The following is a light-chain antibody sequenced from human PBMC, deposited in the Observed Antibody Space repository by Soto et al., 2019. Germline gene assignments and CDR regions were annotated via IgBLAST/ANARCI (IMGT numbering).Light chain of an antibody. V-gene: IGLV2-14*01. CDR2: EVS. Sequence: QSALTQPASXXXXXXXXXXXXCTGTSSDVGGYNYVSWYQQHPGKAPKLMIYEVSNRPSGVSNRFSGSKSGNTASLTISGLQAEDEADYYCRSYTSSSTRVFGGGTKLTVL. J-gene: IGLJ3*02. CDR3: RSYTSSSTRV. CDR1: SSDVGGYNY.